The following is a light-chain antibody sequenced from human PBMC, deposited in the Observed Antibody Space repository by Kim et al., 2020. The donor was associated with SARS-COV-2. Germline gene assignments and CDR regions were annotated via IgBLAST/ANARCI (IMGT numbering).Light chain of an antibody. J-gene: IGLJ3*02. CDR3: AAWDSSLSAWV. Sequence: QAGLTQPPSVSKALRQTATLTCTGNSNNVGDQGAAWLQHHQGHPPKLLSYRNNDRPSGISERLSASRSGNTASLTISGLQPEDETDYYCAAWDSSLSAWVFGGGTKVTVL. V-gene: IGLV10-54*01. CDR1: SNNVGDQG. CDR2: RNN.